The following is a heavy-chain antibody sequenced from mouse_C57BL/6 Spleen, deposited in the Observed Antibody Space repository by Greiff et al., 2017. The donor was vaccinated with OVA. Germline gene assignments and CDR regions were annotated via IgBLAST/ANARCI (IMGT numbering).Heavy chain of an antibody. CDR3: ARGYYGSSYLDY. D-gene: IGHD1-1*01. V-gene: IGHV5-17*01. CDR2: ISSGSSTI. Sequence: EVQLVESGGGLVKPGGSLKLSCAASGFTFSDYGMHWVRQAQEKGLEWVAYISSGSSTIYYADTVQGRFTIARDNAKNTLFLQMTILRSEYTAMYYCARGYYGSSYLDYWGQGTTLTVSS. CDR1: GFTFSDYG. J-gene: IGHJ2*01.